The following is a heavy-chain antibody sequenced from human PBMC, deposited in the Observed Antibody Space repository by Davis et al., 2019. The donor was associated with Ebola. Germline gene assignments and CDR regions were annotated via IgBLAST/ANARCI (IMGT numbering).Heavy chain of an antibody. D-gene: IGHD3-22*01. CDR3: ARGGYYDSSSVDGPYYFDY. Sequence: SVKVSCKASGGTFSSYAISWVRQAPGQGLEWMGGIIPIFGTANYAQKFQGRVTITADESTSTAYMELSSLRSEDTAVYYCARGGYYDSSSVDGPYYFDYWGQGTLVTVSS. CDR1: GGTFSSYA. CDR2: IIPIFGTA. V-gene: IGHV1-69*13. J-gene: IGHJ4*02.